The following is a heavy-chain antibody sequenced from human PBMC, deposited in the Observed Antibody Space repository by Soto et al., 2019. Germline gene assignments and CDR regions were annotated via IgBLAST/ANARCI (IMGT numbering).Heavy chain of an antibody. CDR3: VRDDVGVGIDY. CDR1: GFTFSSYW. V-gene: IGHV3-74*03. Sequence: EVQQVESGGGLVQPGGSLRLSCAASGFTFSSYWMHWVRQVPGKGLVWVSHIDSDGNSTTYADSVKGRFTISRDNAMNTVYLQMSSLRAEDTAVYYCVRDDVGVGIDYWGLGTLVTVSS. D-gene: IGHD1-26*01. CDR2: IDSDGNST. J-gene: IGHJ4*02.